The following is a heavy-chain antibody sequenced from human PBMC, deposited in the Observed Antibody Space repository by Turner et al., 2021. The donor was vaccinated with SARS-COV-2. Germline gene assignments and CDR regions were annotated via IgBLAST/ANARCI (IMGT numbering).Heavy chain of an antibody. Sequence: QLQLQESGPGLVKPSETLSLTCTVSGGSISSSSYYWGWIRPPPGKGLEWIGNIYYSGSTYYNPSLKSRVTISVETSKNQFSLKLSSVTATDTAVYYCARRLVVQGTDDYSYYYGMDVWGQGTTVTVSS. J-gene: IGHJ6*02. V-gene: IGHV4-39*01. CDR1: GGSISSSSYY. CDR2: IYYSGST. CDR3: ARRLVVQGTDDYSYYYGMDV. D-gene: IGHD3-22*01.